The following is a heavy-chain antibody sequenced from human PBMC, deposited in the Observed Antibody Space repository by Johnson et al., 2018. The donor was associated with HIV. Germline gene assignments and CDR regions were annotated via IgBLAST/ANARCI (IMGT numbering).Heavy chain of an antibody. CDR3: ALEAVRSTDAVDI. Sequence: QVQLVESGGGVVRPGRSLRLSCAACEFTFSRFAMHWVRQAPGKGLEWVAVIWYDGSQKYYVDSVKGRFTISRDNAKNSLYLQTNSLRAEDTAWYYCALEAVRSTDAVDIWCQGTMVIVSS. CDR2: IWYDGSQK. J-gene: IGHJ3*02. D-gene: IGHD3-10*01. CDR1: EFTFSRFA. V-gene: IGHV3-33*03.